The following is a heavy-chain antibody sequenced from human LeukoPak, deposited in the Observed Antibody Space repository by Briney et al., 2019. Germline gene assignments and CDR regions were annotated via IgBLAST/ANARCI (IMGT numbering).Heavy chain of an antibody. CDR3: ARPSLWFRGAFDY. V-gene: IGHV3-21*01. CDR1: GFTFSSYS. D-gene: IGHD3-10*01. CDR2: ISSSSSYI. Sequence: GGSLRPSCAASGFTFSSYSMNWVRQAPGKGLEWVSSISSSSSYIYYADSVKGRFTISRDNAKNSLYLQMNSLRAEDTAVYYCARPSLWFRGAFDYWGQGTLVTVSS. J-gene: IGHJ4*02.